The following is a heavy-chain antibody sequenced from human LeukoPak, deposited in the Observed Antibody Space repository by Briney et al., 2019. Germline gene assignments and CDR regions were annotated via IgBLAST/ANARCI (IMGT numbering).Heavy chain of an antibody. CDR2: ISSTSSAI. CDR1: GFTFSSYS. J-gene: IGHJ4*02. V-gene: IGHV3-48*04. CDR3: ARVIGSYGDSAY. Sequence: GGSLRLSCAASGFTFSSYSMNWVRQAPGKGLEWLSYISSTSSAIYYADSLKGRFTISRDNAKNSLYLQMDSRRAEDTAVYYCARVIGSYGDSAYWGQGTLVTVSS. D-gene: IGHD3-16*01.